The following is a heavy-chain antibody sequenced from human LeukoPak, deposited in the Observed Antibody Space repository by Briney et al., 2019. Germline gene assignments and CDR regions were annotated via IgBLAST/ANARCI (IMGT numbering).Heavy chain of an antibody. Sequence: GSLRLSCAASGFTFSSYAMSWVRQAPGKGLEWIGSIYYRGSTFYNPSLTSRVTMSVDTPKNPLSLRLSSVTAADTAVYFCARPIEGRGYDYPVFDYWGQGTLVTVSS. D-gene: IGHD5-12*01. CDR1: GFTFSSYA. CDR2: IYYRGST. V-gene: IGHV4-39*01. CDR3: ARPIEGRGYDYPVFDY. J-gene: IGHJ4*02.